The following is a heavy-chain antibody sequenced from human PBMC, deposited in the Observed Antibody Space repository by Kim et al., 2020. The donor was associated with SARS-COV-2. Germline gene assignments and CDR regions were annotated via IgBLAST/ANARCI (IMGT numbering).Heavy chain of an antibody. J-gene: IGHJ4*02. Sequence: GGSLRLSCAASGFTFSSYSMNWVRQAPGKGLEWVSSISSSSSYIYYADSVKGRITISRDNAKNSLYLQMNSLRAEDTAVYYCAREIPQYGFDYWGQGTLVTVSS. V-gene: IGHV3-21*01. D-gene: IGHD3-10*01. CDR3: AREIPQYGFDY. CDR2: ISSSSSYI. CDR1: GFTFSSYS.